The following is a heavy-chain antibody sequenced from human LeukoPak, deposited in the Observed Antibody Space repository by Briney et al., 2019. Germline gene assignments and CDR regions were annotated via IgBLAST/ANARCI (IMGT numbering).Heavy chain of an antibody. Sequence: EASVKVSCKASGYTFIDYDINWVRQAPGQGLEWMGLMSPHNGHTEYAQNFQGRVTMTRDTSTGTAYMELRSLRSEDTAVYYCARRTPGWGGNCYDAFDVGGQGKMVTVSS. CDR1: GYTFIDYD. J-gene: IGHJ3*01. CDR3: ARRTPGWGGNCYDAFDV. V-gene: IGHV1-8*01. D-gene: IGHD4-23*01. CDR2: MSPHNGHT.